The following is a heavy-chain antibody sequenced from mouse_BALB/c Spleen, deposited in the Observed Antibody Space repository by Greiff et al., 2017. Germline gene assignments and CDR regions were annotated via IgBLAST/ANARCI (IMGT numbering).Heavy chain of an antibody. V-gene: IGHV5-6*01. J-gene: IGHJ4*01. CDR2: ISSGGSYT. Sequence: EVKLVESGGDLVKPGGSLKLSCAASGFTFSSYGMSWVRQTPDKRLEWVATISSGGSYTYYPDSVKGRFTISRDNAKNTLYLQMSSLKSEDTAMYYCARHPRGDYYAMDYWGQGTSVTVSS. CDR1: GFTFSSYG. CDR3: ARHPRGDYYAMDY.